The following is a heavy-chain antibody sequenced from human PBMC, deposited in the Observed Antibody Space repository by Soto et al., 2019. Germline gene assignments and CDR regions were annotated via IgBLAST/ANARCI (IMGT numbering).Heavy chain of an antibody. CDR1: GFTFSSYG. CDR2: IWYDGSNK. V-gene: IGHV3-33*01. Sequence: GGSLRLSCAASGFTFSSYGMHWVRQAPGKGLEWVAVIWYDGSNKYYADSVKGRFTISRDNSKNTLYLQMNSLRAEDTAVYYCARDRKEAQLWLDYYYGMDVWGQGTTVTV. D-gene: IGHD5-18*01. J-gene: IGHJ6*02. CDR3: ARDRKEAQLWLDYYYGMDV.